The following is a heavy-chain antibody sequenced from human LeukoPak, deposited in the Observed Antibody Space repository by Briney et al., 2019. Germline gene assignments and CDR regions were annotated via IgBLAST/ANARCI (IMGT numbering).Heavy chain of an antibody. CDR3: TRSSYSSSWFFY. J-gene: IGHJ4*02. CDR1: GFTFSSYG. CDR2: IKSKTDGGTT. V-gene: IGHV3-15*05. Sequence: GGSLRLSCAASGFTFSSYGMSWVRQAPGKGLEWVGRIKSKTDGGTTDYAAPVKDRFTISRDDSKNTLYLQMNSLKAEDTAVYYCTRSSYSSSWFFYWGQGILVTVSS. D-gene: IGHD6-13*01.